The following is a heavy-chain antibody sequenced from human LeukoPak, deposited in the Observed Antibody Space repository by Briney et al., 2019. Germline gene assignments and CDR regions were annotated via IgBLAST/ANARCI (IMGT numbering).Heavy chain of an antibody. J-gene: IGHJ6*02. CDR2: INHSGST. D-gene: IGHD6-13*01. Sequence: SETLSLTCAVYGGSFSGYYWSWIRQPPGKGLEWIGEINHSGSTNYNPSLKSRVTISVDTSKNQFSLKLSSVTAADTAVYYCARGSSWPYYYGMDVWGQGTTVTVSS. CDR3: ARGSSWPYYYGMDV. V-gene: IGHV4-34*01. CDR1: GGSFSGYY.